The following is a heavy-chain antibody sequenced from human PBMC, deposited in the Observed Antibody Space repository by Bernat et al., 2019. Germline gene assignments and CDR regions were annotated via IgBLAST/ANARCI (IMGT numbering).Heavy chain of an antibody. D-gene: IGHD2-2*01. CDR2: VNAGNGNT. CDR1: GYTFTSYA. V-gene: IGHV1-3*01. J-gene: IGHJ6*03. Sequence: QVQLVQSGAEVKKPGASVKVSCKASGYTFTSYAMHWVRQAPGQRLERMGWVNAGNGNTKYSQRCQGRVTIAKGTSASTAYMELSSLRSEDTAVYDWASRYCSSTSCHYYYYMDFWGKGTTVTVSS. CDR3: ASRYCSSTSCHYYYYMDF.